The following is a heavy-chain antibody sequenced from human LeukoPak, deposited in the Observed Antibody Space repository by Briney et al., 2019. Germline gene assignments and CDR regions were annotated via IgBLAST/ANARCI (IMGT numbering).Heavy chain of an antibody. V-gene: IGHV4-59*01. D-gene: IGHD6-19*01. CDR2: IYYSGST. CDR1: GGSISSYY. J-gene: IGHJ4*02. Sequence: PSETLSLTCTVSGGSISSYYWSWSRQPPGKGLEWSGYIYYSGSTNNNPSLKSRVNIAVDTSKNQFSLRLRSVTAADTAVYYCARGIMSSGWKYYFDYWGQGTLVTVSS. CDR3: ARGIMSSGWKYYFDY.